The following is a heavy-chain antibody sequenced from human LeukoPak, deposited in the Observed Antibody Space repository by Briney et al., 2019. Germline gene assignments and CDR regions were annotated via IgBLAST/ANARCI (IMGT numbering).Heavy chain of an antibody. Sequence: GGSLRLSCAASGFTVSSNYMSWVRQAPGKGLEWVSVIYSGGSTYYADSVKGRFTISRDNSKNTLYLQMNSLRAEDTAVYYCARHQLLYNPYYYYYGMGVWGQGTTVTVSS. J-gene: IGHJ6*02. CDR1: GFTVSSNY. D-gene: IGHD2-2*02. CDR3: ARHQLLYNPYYYYYGMGV. CDR2: IYSGGST. V-gene: IGHV3-53*01.